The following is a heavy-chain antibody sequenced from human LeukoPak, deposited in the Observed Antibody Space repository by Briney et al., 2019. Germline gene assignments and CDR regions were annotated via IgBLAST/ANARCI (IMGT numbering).Heavy chain of an antibody. Sequence: PGGSLRLSCAASGFTFSSYCMSWVRQAPGKGLGWVANINQDGSEKYYVDSVKGRFTISRDNAKNSLYLQMNSLRAEDTAVYYCARSNYYDSSGYYFLGFDYWGQGTLVTVSS. V-gene: IGHV3-7*01. CDR1: GFTFSSYC. CDR2: INQDGSEK. CDR3: ARSNYYDSSGYYFLGFDY. J-gene: IGHJ4*02. D-gene: IGHD3-22*01.